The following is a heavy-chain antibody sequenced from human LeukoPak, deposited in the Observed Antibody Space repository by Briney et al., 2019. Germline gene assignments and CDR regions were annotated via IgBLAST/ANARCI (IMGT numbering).Heavy chain of an antibody. D-gene: IGHD2-15*01. CDR3: ARRYCSGGSCPSAREVDPAVYYYGMDV. Sequence: ASVKVSCKASGGTFSSYAISWVRQAPGQGLEWMGRINPNSGGTNYAQKFQGRVTMTRDTSISTAYMELSRLRSDDTAVYYCARRYCSGGSCPSAREVDPAVYYYGMDVWGQGTTVTVSS. CDR2: INPNSGGT. CDR1: GGTFSSYA. V-gene: IGHV1-2*06. J-gene: IGHJ6*02.